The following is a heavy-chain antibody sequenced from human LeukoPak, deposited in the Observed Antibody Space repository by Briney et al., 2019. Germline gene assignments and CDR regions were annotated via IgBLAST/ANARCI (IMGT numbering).Heavy chain of an antibody. CDR3: ARASPYYYMDV. CDR1: GFTFSSYA. J-gene: IGHJ6*03. Sequence: GGSLRLSCAASGFTFSSYAMSWVRQASGKGLEWVSSISGSGGSIYCADSVKGRFTISRDNSKNTLYLQMNSLRAEDTAVYYCARASPYYYMDVWGKGTTVTVSS. V-gene: IGHV3-23*01. CDR2: ISGSGGSI.